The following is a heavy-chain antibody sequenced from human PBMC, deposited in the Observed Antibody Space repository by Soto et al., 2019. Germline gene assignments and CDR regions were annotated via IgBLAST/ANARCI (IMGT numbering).Heavy chain of an antibody. CDR2: IYHTGIT. Sequence: SETLSLTCAVSGDSISSSNWWTWVRQPPGKGLEWIGDIYHTGITNYNPSLKSRVTILVDKSKNQFSLKLTSVTAADTAVYYCARVPLDYSNSHYFDFWGQGALVT. CDR3: ARVPLDYSNSHYFDF. D-gene: IGHD6-6*01. V-gene: IGHV4-4*02. J-gene: IGHJ4*02. CDR1: GDSISSSNW.